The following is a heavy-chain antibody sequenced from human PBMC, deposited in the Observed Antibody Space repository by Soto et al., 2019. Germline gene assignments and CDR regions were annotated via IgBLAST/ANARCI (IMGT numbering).Heavy chain of an antibody. J-gene: IGHJ4*02. V-gene: IGHV1-18*01. CDR1: GYTFTNFG. D-gene: IGHD3-9*01. CDR2: ISAYNGNT. Sequence: ASVKVSCKASGYTFTNFGISWVRQAPGQGLEWMGWISAYNGNTNYAQKLQGRVTMTTDTSTSTAYMELRSLRSDDTAVYYCARTGRLLRYFDWLPDYWGQGTLVTVSS. CDR3: ARTGRLLRYFDWLPDY.